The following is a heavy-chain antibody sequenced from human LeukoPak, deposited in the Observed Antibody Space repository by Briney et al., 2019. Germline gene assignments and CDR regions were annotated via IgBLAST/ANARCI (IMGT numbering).Heavy chain of an antibody. CDR3: ARDYYGGHNLYNFDF. CDR1: GYTFISYY. CDR2: INPSGGST. D-gene: IGHD3-10*01. Sequence: ASVKVSCKASGYTFISYYMHWVRQAPGQGLEWMGIINPSGGSTRYAQKFQGRVNMTRDMSTNTVYTELSSLRSDDTAVYYCARDYYGGHNLYNFDFWGQGTRVIVSS. V-gene: IGHV1-46*01. J-gene: IGHJ4*02.